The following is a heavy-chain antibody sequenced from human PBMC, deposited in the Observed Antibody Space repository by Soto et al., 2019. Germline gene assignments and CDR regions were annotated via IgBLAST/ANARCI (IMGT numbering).Heavy chain of an antibody. CDR3: ARDRPDYGDSDYYYYGMDV. V-gene: IGHV1-18*01. J-gene: IGHJ6*02. Sequence: QVQLVQSGAEVKKPGASVKVSCKASGYTFTSYGISWVRQAPGQGLEWMGWISAYNGNTNYAQKLQGRVTMTTDTSTSTDYMELRSLRSDDTAVYYCARDRPDYGDSDYYYYGMDVWGQGTTVTVSS. CDR2: ISAYNGNT. D-gene: IGHD4-17*01. CDR1: GYTFTSYG.